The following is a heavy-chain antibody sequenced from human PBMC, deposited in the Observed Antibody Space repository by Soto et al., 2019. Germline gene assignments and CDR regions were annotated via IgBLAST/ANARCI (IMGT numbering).Heavy chain of an antibody. V-gene: IGHV4-30-4*01. Sequence: SETLSLTCTVSGGSISSGDYYWSWIRQPPGKGLEWIGYIYYSGSTYYNPSLKSRVTISLDTSKNQFSLKLSSVTAADTAVYYCAFQWYHEFWSGYLHYWGQGTLVTVSS. D-gene: IGHD3-3*01. CDR3: AFQWYHEFWSGYLHY. CDR2: IYYSGST. J-gene: IGHJ4*02. CDR1: GGSISSGDYY.